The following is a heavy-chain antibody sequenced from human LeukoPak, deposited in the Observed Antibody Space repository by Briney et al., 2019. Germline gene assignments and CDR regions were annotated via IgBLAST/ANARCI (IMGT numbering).Heavy chain of an antibody. D-gene: IGHD4-17*01. Sequence: ASVKVSCKVSGYTLTELSMHWVRQAPGKGLEWMGGFDPEDGETIYAQKFQGRVTMTEDTSTDTAYMELSSLRSEATAVYYCATLRTVTFRGPNWFDPWGQGTLVTVSS. J-gene: IGHJ5*02. CDR3: ATLRTVTFRGPNWFDP. CDR2: FDPEDGET. V-gene: IGHV1-24*01. CDR1: GYTLTELS.